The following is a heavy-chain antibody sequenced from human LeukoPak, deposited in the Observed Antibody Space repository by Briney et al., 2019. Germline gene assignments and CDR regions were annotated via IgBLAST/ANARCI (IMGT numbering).Heavy chain of an antibody. Sequence: SETLSLTCAVDGGSFSGYYWSWIRQPPGKGLEWIGEINHSGSTNYNPSLKSRVTISVDASKNQFSLKLSSVTAADTAVYYCARGLNRIAAAGPPKYYYYMDVWGKGTTATVSS. V-gene: IGHV4-34*01. J-gene: IGHJ6*03. CDR1: GGSFSGYY. CDR2: INHSGST. CDR3: ARGLNRIAAAGPPKYYYYMDV. D-gene: IGHD6-13*01.